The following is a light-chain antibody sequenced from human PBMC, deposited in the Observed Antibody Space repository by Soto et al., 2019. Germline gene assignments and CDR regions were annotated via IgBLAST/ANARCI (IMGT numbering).Light chain of an antibody. J-gene: IGLJ2*01. CDR3: SPYTTTGTLV. V-gene: IGLV2-14*01. Sequence: SALTQPASVSGSHGQSITISCTGTSSDIGYYDYVSWYQQHPDKAPKLMIYDVSNRPSGVSNRFSGSKSGNTAALTISGLQAEDEADYYCSPYTTTGTLVFGGGTKVTVL. CDR2: DVS. CDR1: SSDIGYYDY.